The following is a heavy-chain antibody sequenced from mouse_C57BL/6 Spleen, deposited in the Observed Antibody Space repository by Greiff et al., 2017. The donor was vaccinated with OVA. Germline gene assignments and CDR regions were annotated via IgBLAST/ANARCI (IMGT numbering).Heavy chain of an antibody. D-gene: IGHD1-1*01. CDR3: ARDHGSSPFAY. J-gene: IGHJ3*01. CDR1: GYSITSGYY. CDR2: IRYDGSN. V-gene: IGHV3-6*01. Sequence: EVKLQESGPGLVKPSQSLSLTCSVTGYSITSGYYWNWIRQFPGNKLEWMGYIRYDGSNNYNPSLKNRISITRDTSKNQFFLKLNSVTTEDTATYYCARDHGSSPFAYWGQGTLVTVSA.